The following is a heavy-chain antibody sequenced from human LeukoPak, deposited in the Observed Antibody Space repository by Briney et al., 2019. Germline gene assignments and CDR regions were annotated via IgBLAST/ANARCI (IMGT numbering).Heavy chain of an antibody. D-gene: IGHD3-22*01. CDR1: GGSISSHY. J-gene: IGHJ4*02. Sequence: SDTLSLTCTVSGGSISSHYWSWIRQPPGKGLECIGYIYYSGSTNYNPSLKSRVTISVDTSKNQFSLKLSSVTAADTAVYYCARGEVIVASGFDYWGQGTLVTVSS. CDR2: IYYSGST. V-gene: IGHV4-59*11. CDR3: ARGEVIVASGFDY.